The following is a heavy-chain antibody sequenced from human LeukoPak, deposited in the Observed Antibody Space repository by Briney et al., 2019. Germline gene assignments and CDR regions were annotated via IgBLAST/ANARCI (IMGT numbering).Heavy chain of an antibody. J-gene: IGHJ5*02. CDR2: ITWNGDKT. CDR1: GFTFDDYD. CDR3: ARDPFCSSTAGCYFEDWFDP. D-gene: IGHD2-2*01. V-gene: IGHV3-20*04. Sequence: GGSLRLSCAASGFTFDDYDMGWVRQVPGKGLEWVSGITWNGDKTGYADSVKGRFAISRDNTKNSLYLQMSSLRAEDTALYYCARDPFCSSTAGCYFEDWFDPWGPGTLVTVSS.